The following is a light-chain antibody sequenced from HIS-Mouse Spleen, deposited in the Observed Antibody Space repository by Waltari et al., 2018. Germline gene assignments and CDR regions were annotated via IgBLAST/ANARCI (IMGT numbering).Light chain of an antibody. Sequence: QSALTQPASVSGSPGQSITLSCTGTSSDVGSYNLVPWYQQHPGKAPKPMIYEGSKRPSGVSNRFSGSKSGNTASLTISGLQAEDEADYYCCSYAGSSTWVFGGGTKLTVL. CDR1: SSDVGSYNL. J-gene: IGLJ3*02. CDR3: CSYAGSSTWV. CDR2: EGS. V-gene: IGLV2-23*01.